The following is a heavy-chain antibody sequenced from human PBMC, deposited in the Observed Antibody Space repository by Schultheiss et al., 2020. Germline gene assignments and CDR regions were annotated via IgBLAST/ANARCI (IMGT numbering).Heavy chain of an antibody. CDR2: IYYSGST. Sequence: SETLSLTCTVSGGSISSYYWSWIRQPPGKGLEWIGSIYYSGSTYYNPSLKSRVTISVDTSKNQFSLKLNAVTAADTAVYYCARGDVDAMVRGVSVWFDPWGQGTLVTVAS. J-gene: IGHJ5*02. CDR3: ARGDVDAMVRGVSVWFDP. CDR1: GGSISSYY. D-gene: IGHD3-10*01. V-gene: IGHV4-59*05.